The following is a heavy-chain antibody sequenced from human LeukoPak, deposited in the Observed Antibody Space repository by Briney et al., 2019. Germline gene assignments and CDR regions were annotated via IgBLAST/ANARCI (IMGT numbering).Heavy chain of an antibody. Sequence: ASVKVSCKSSGYTFTGYYMHWVRQAPGQGLEWMGWINPNSGGTNYAQKFQGRVTMTRDTSISTAYMELSRLRSDDTAVYYCARGDDILTGYFRGFDSWGQGTLVTVSS. CDR1: GYTFTGYY. V-gene: IGHV1-2*02. CDR2: INPNSGGT. CDR3: ARGDDILTGYFRGFDS. J-gene: IGHJ5*01. D-gene: IGHD3-9*01.